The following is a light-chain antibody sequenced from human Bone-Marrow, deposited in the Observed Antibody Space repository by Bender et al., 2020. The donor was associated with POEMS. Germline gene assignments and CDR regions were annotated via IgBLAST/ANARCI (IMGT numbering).Light chain of an antibody. Sequence: QSVLTQPPSASGTPGQRVTISCSGSSSNIGTNPVNWYQQLPGTAPKLVIYNNNQRPSGVPDRFSGSNSGTSASLAISGLQSEDEADYYCAAWEDSLNGWVFGGGTKLTVL. CDR3: AAWEDSLNGWV. CDR1: SSNIGTNP. V-gene: IGLV1-44*01. CDR2: NNN. J-gene: IGLJ3*02.